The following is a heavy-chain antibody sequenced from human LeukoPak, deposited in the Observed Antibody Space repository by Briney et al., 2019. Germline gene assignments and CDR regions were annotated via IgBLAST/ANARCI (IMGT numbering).Heavy chain of an antibody. CDR3: ARDEAAAGTVDY. CDR1: GFTFSSYA. D-gene: IGHD6-13*01. J-gene: IGHJ4*02. Sequence: PGRSLRLSCAASGFTFSSYAVHWVRRAPGKGLEWVTVISYDGSNEYYADSVKGRFTISRDNSKNTLYLQMNSLRAEDTAVYYCARDEAAAGTVDYWGQGTLVTVSS. CDR2: ISYDGSNE. V-gene: IGHV3-30*04.